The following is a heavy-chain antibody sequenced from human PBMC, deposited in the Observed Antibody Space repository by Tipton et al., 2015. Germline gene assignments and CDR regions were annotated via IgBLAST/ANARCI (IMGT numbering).Heavy chain of an antibody. CDR3: ASSNYYDTCWY. J-gene: IGHJ4*02. CDR2: IFYTGST. D-gene: IGHD3-22*01. Sequence: TLSLTCTVSGGSISGGGYYWSWIRQHPGKGLEWIGYIFYTGSTYYNPSLKSRVTISVDTSKNQFNLNLSSVTAADRAVYYCASSNYYDTCWYWGQGTLVTVSS. V-gene: IGHV4-31*03. CDR1: GGSISGGGYY.